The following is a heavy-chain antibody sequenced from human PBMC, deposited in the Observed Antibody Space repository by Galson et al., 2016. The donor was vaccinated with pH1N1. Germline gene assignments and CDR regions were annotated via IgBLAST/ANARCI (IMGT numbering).Heavy chain of an antibody. J-gene: IGHJ4*02. CDR3: ARILRTLVFDY. D-gene: IGHD3-9*01. Sequence: SVKVSCKASGYNFNVYYMHWVRQAPGQGLQWMGWIDPNSGTTYYAQKFQGRVTMTRDTSISTAYMELSRLTSDDTALYYCARILRTLVFDYWGQGTLVTVS. CDR1: GYNFNVYY. V-gene: IGHV1-2*02. CDR2: IDPNSGTT.